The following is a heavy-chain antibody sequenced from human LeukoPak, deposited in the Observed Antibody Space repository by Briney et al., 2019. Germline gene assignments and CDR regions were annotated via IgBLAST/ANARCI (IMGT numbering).Heavy chain of an antibody. V-gene: IGHV4-34*01. CDR2: INDYTGNT. Sequence: SETLFLTCDVFGGPFTDYFWTWIRQSPGKGLEWIGEINDYTGNTNYNPSLNSRVSISLEKSKNQFSLELRSVTAADTAVYYCARGRIAKIVVVHSFHYGMDVWGQGTTVTVSS. CDR3: ARGRIAKIVVVHSFHYGMDV. J-gene: IGHJ6*02. CDR1: GGPFTDYF. D-gene: IGHD3-22*01.